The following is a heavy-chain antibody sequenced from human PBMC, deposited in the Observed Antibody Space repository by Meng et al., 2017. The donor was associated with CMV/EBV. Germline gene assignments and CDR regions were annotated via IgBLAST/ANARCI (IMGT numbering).Heavy chain of an antibody. J-gene: IGHJ6*02. V-gene: IGHV4-4*02. Sequence: GFLRLSCAVSGGSISSSNWWSWVRQPPGKGLEWIGEIYHSGSTNYNPSLKSRVTISVDKSKNQFSLKLSSVTAADTAVYYCARSLYCSSTSCYLEGMDVWGQGTTVTVSS. CDR2: IYHSGST. CDR3: ARSLYCSSTSCYLEGMDV. D-gene: IGHD2-2*01. CDR1: GGSISSSNW.